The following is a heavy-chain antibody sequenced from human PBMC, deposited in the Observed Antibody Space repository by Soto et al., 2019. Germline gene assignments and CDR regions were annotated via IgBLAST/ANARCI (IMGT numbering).Heavy chain of an antibody. J-gene: IGHJ5*02. CDR1: GYTLTSYG. V-gene: IGHV1-18*01. CDR3: ARVVKGGDYYDSSGRKSWFDP. CDR2: ISAYNGNT. D-gene: IGHD3-22*01. Sequence: ASVKVSCKASGYTLTSYGISWVRQAPGQGLEWMGWISAYNGNTNYAQKLQGRVTMTTDTSTSTAYMELRSLRSDDTAVYYCARVVKGGDYYDSSGRKSWFDPWGQGTLVTVSS.